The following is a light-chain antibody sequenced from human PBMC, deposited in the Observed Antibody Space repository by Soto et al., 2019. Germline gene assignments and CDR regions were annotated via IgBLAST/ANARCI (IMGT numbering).Light chain of an antibody. V-gene: IGKV3-11*01. CDR2: EAS. Sequence: VLTQSPDTLSLSPGERATLSCRASQDVGKFLVWYHQKPGLSPSLVIYEASKRATDIPDRFSGSGSGTAFTLTINRLEPEDVGLYYCQQPNSWPLTFGGGTKVELK. CDR1: QDVGKF. J-gene: IGKJ4*01. CDR3: QQPNSWPLT.